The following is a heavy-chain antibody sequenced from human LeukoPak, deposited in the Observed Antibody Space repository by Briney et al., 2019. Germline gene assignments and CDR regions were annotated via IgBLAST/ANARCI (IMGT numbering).Heavy chain of an antibody. J-gene: IGHJ4*02. D-gene: IGHD3-10*01. CDR3: ARDSRLLWFGELSPPDY. CDR2: ISYDGSTK. CDR1: GFTFSSYA. Sequence: GRPLSLSCAASGFTFSSYAMHSVPQAPGKGPEGAAVISYDGSTKYYADSVKARFTISRDNSKHTLYLQMNSLRAEDTAVYYCARDSRLLWFGELSPPDYWGQGTLVTVSS. V-gene: IGHV3-30*04.